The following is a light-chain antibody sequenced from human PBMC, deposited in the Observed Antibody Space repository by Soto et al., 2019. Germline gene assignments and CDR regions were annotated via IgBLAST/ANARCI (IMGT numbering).Light chain of an antibody. CDR3: QHYDNWPWT. J-gene: IGKJ1*01. CDR2: RAS. V-gene: IGKV3-15*01. CDR1: QSVTGD. Sequence: EIVMTQSPATLSVSPGESATLSCRASQSVTGDLAWYQQKPGQAPRLLIYRASTRAAGIPARFSGSGSGTEFTRTISSLQSEDFSVYYCQHYDNWPWTFGQGTNLEIK.